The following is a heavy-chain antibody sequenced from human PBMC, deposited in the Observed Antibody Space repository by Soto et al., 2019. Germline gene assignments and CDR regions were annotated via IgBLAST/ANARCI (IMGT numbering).Heavy chain of an antibody. CDR2: IKSETEGGTT. V-gene: IGHV3-15*01. J-gene: IGHJ4*02. CDR1: GFTFSKAW. CDR3: TSDALRFLESFYY. D-gene: IGHD3-3*01. Sequence: PGGSLRLSCATSGFTFSKAWMSWVGQAPGKGREWVGRIKSETEGGTTDYAAPVKGRFTISRDDSNNTLYLQMNSLKTQDTAVYYFTSDALRFLESFYYWGQGTLVTVSS.